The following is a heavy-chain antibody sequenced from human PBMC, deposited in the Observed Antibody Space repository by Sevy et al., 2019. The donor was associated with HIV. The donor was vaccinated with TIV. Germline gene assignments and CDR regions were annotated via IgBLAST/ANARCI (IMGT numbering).Heavy chain of an antibody. CDR2: INHSGST. D-gene: IGHD1-26*01. CDR1: SGSFSGYY. J-gene: IGHJ4*02. Sequence: SETLSLTCAVYSGSFSGYYWSWIRQPPGKGLEWIGEINHSGSTNYNPSLKSRVTISVDTSMNQFSLKLSSVTAADTAVYYCARWQSEPNRGGATKDYFDYWGQGTLVTVSS. CDR3: ARWQSEPNRGGATKDYFDY. V-gene: IGHV4-34*01.